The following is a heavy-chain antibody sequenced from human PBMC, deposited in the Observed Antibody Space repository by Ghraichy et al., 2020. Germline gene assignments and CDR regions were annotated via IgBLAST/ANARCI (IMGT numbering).Heavy chain of an antibody. Sequence: SETLSLTCAVYGGSFSGYYWSWIRQPPGKGLEWIGEINHSGSTNYNPSLKSRVTISVDTSKNQFSLKLSSVTAADTAVYYCARGRLSLVPAAYYYDMDVWGQGTTVTVSS. CDR1: GGSFSGYY. J-gene: IGHJ6*02. CDR2: INHSGST. D-gene: IGHD2-2*01. V-gene: IGHV4-34*01. CDR3: ARGRLSLVPAAYYYDMDV.